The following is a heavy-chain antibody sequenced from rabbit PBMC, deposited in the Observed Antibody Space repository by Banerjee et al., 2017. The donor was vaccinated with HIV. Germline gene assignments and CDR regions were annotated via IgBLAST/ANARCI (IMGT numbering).Heavy chain of an antibody. Sequence: QSLEESGGDLVKPGASLTLTCTASGFSFSNKYVMCWVRQAPGKGLEWIACINTSSGNTVYASWAKGRFTISKTSSTTVTLQMTSLTAADTASYFCAREEYVGYGYANLWGPGTLVTVS. CDR1: GFSFSNKYV. CDR3: AREEYVGYGYANL. V-gene: IGHV1S40*01. CDR2: INTSSGNT. D-gene: IGHD6-1*01. J-gene: IGHJ4*01.